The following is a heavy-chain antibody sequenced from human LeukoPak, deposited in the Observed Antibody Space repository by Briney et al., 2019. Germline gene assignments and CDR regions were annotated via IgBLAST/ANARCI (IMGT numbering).Heavy chain of an antibody. J-gene: IGHJ6*03. D-gene: IGHD2-8*01. CDR1: GFTFSDYW. V-gene: IGHV3-7*01. Sequence: PGGSLRLSCAASGFTFSDYWMTWVRQAPGKGLEWVANIKQDGSEGYYVDSVKGRFTVSRDNAKSSLYLQLNSLGAEDTAVYYCATRYCTIPACRASSYHCMDNWGKGTTVTVSS. CDR3: ATRYCTIPACRASSYHCMDN. CDR2: IKQDGSEG.